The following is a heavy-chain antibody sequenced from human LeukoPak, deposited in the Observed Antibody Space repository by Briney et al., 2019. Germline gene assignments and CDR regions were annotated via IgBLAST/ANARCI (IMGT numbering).Heavy chain of an antibody. D-gene: IGHD4-17*01. J-gene: IGHJ4*02. Sequence: GGSLRLSCSASGFTFSSHAMHWVRQAPGKGLEYVSAISSNGCSTYYADSVKGRFTISRDNSKNTLYLQMSSLRAEDTAVYYCVKVRKYGDSLDYWGQGTLVTVSS. CDR3: VKVRKYGDSLDY. CDR2: ISSNGCST. CDR1: GFTFSSHA. V-gene: IGHV3-64D*09.